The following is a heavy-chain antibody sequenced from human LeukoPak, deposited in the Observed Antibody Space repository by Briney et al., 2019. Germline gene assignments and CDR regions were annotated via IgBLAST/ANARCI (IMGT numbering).Heavy chain of an antibody. V-gene: IGHV4-61*01. CDR3: ARGEFPSDLEF. CDR2: IYYSGST. D-gene: IGHD3-10*01. CDR1: GGSVSSGSYY. J-gene: IGHJ4*02. Sequence: ASETLSLTCTVSGGSVSSGSYYWNWIRQPPGKGLEWIGYIYYSGSTNYNASLKSRVTISVDTSKNQFSLKLTSVTSADTAVYYCARGEFPSDLEFWGQGALITASS.